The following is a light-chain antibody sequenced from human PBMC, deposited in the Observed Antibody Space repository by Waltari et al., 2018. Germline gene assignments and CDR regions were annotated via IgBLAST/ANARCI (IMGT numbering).Light chain of an antibody. V-gene: IGLV8-61*01. Sequence: CQQAPPQGPRTLVYKANARASGVAHRFSGSILGNTSALTITGAQADDGSEYYCAVYMGSGIWVFGGGTRLTVL. CDR2: KAN. CDR3: AVYMGSGIWV. J-gene: IGLJ3*02.